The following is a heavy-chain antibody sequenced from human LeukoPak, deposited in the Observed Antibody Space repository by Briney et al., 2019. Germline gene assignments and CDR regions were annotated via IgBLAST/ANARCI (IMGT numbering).Heavy chain of an antibody. D-gene: IGHD6-19*01. CDR1: GASVTTYS. Sequence: SETLSLTCIVSGASVTTYSWNWLRQSPGKGLEWIGYFTLGGGGTTSYNSSLKSRVTISRDTSKNQLSLKLTSVTDADTAVYYCARWDDSAWAFGTWGPGTLVTVSS. CDR3: ARWDDSAWAFGT. J-gene: IGHJ5*02. CDR2: FTLGGGGTT. V-gene: IGHV4-4*09.